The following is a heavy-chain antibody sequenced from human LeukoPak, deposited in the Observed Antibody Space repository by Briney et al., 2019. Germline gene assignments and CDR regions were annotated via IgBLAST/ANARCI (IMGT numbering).Heavy chain of an antibody. Sequence: GASVKVSCKASGYTFTSYDINWVRQATGQGLEWMGWMNPNSGNTGYAQKFQGRVTMTRNTSISTAYMELSSLRSEDTAVYYCARGVPYDFWSGYSPRYYFDYWGQGTLVTVSS. CDR3: ARGVPYDFWSGYSPRYYFDY. D-gene: IGHD3-3*01. J-gene: IGHJ4*02. CDR2: MNPNSGNT. V-gene: IGHV1-8*01. CDR1: GYTFTSYD.